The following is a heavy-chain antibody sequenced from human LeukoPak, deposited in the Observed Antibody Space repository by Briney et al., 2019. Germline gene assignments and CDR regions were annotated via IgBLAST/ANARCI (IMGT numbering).Heavy chain of an antibody. CDR2: ISSTGST. CDR3: ARQGTMTRGGYWLDP. CDR1: GASINTTNFY. V-gene: IGHV4-39*01. Sequence: SETLSLTCTVSGASINTTNFYWSWIRQPPGKGLESIGSISSTGSTYSNPSLNSRVTMSVDTSKNQFSLELTSVTAADTAVYYRARQGTMTRGGYWLDPWGQGSLVTVSS. D-gene: IGHD3-10*01. J-gene: IGHJ5*02.